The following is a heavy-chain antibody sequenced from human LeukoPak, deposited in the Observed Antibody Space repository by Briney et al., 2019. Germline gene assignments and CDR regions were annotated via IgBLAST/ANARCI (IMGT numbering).Heavy chain of an antibody. CDR3: ARLSPDYYDSSGYYPFDY. D-gene: IGHD3-22*01. J-gene: IGHJ4*02. CDR2: IDPSDSCT. V-gene: IGHV5-10-1*01. Sequence: GESLRISCKGSGYSFTSYWISWVRQMPGKGLEWMGRIDPSDSCTNYSPSFQGHVTISADKSISTAYLQWSSLKASDTAMYYCARLSPDYYDSSGYYPFDYWGQGTLVTVSS. CDR1: GYSFTSYW.